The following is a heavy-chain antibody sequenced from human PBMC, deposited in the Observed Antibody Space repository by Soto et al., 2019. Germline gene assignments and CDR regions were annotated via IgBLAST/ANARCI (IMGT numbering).Heavy chain of an antibody. CDR2: IIPMFGTT. Sequence: AASVKVSCKASGGAFSSSSINWVRRAPGQGLEWMGGIIPMFGTTNYAQKLQGRVTLTADESTSTAYMEMTDLRSEDTAVYYCAEGGGGYDTWGQGTLVTVSS. CDR3: AEGGGGYDT. D-gene: IGHD3-22*01. CDR1: GGAFSSSS. V-gene: IGHV1-69*13. J-gene: IGHJ5*02.